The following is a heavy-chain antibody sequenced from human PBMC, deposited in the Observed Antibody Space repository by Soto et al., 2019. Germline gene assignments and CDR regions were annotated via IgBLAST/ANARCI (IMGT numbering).Heavy chain of an antibody. CDR1: GGSVSSGSYY. Sequence: SETLSLTCTVSGGSVSSGSYYWSWIRQPPGKGLEWIGYIYYSGSTNYNPSLKSRVTISVDTSKNQFSLKLSSVTAADTAVYYCAREGRRLRYFDWTRAFDIWGQGTMVTVSS. CDR3: AREGRRLRYFDWTRAFDI. CDR2: IYYSGST. J-gene: IGHJ3*02. V-gene: IGHV4-61*01. D-gene: IGHD3-9*01.